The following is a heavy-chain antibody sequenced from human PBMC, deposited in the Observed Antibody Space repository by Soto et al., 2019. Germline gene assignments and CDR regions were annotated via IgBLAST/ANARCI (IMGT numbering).Heavy chain of an antibody. CDR1: GFTFSSYG. CDR3: ARVVRSGYGFDY. CDR2: IWYDGKNR. V-gene: IGHV3-33*01. Sequence: QVQLVESRGGVVQPGRSLRLSCSASGFTFSSYGMQWVRLAPGKGLEWVALIWYDGKNRYVADSVKDRFTVSRDNSKNTLYLQMNTVRPEDTAVYYCARVVRSGYGFDYWGQGTLVTVSA. J-gene: IGHJ4*02. D-gene: IGHD5-12*01.